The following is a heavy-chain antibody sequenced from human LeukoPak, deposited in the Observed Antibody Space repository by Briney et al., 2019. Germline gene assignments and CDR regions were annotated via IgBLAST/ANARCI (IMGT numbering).Heavy chain of an antibody. Sequence: SGPTLVKPTQTLTLTCTFSGFSLSTSGVGVGWIRQPPGKALEWLALIYWDDDKRYSPSLKSRLTITKDTSKNQVVLTMTNMDPVDTATYYCAHSAYDSSGYYYGEAFDIWGQGTMVTVSS. CDR2: IYWDDDK. CDR3: AHSAYDSSGYYYGEAFDI. V-gene: IGHV2-5*02. CDR1: GFSLSTSGVG. J-gene: IGHJ3*02. D-gene: IGHD3-22*01.